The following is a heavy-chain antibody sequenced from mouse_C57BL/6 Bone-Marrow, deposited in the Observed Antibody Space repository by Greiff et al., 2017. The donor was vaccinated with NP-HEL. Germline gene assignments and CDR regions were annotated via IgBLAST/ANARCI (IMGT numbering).Heavy chain of an antibody. D-gene: IGHD1-1*01. Sequence: QVQLQQPRAELVKPGASVKLSCKASGYTFTSYWMHWVKQRPGQGLEWIGMIHPNSGSTNYNEKFKSKATLTVDKSSSTAYMQLSSLTSEDSAVYYCARGHDYGSSLWYFDVWGTGTTVTVSS. CDR1: GYTFTSYW. J-gene: IGHJ1*03. CDR3: ARGHDYGSSLWYFDV. V-gene: IGHV1-64*01. CDR2: IHPNSGST.